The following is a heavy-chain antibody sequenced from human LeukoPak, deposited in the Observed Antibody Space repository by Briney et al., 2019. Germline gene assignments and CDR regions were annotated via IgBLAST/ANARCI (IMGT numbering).Heavy chain of an antibody. Sequence: SETLSLTCTVSGGSISSSSYYWGWIRQPPGKRLEWIGSIYYSGSTYYNPSLKSRVTISVDTSKNQFSLKLSSVTAADTAVYYCAYTASDAFDIWGQGTMVTVSS. V-gene: IGHV4-39*07. CDR1: GGSISSSSYY. D-gene: IGHD5-18*01. CDR2: IYYSGST. CDR3: AYTASDAFDI. J-gene: IGHJ3*02.